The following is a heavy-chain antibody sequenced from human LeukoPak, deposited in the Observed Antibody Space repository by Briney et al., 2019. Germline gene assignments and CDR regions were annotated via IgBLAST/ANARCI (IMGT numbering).Heavy chain of an antibody. V-gene: IGHV4-4*07. Sequence: PSETLSLTCTVSGGSISSYYWSWIRQPAGKGLEWIGRIYTSGSTNYNPSLKSRVTMSVDTSKNQFSLKLSSVTAADTAVYYCARGRYYDSSGYFLEDWFDPWGQGTLVTVSS. CDR1: GGSISSYY. CDR2: IYTSGST. CDR3: ARGRYYDSSGYFLEDWFDP. D-gene: IGHD3-22*01. J-gene: IGHJ5*02.